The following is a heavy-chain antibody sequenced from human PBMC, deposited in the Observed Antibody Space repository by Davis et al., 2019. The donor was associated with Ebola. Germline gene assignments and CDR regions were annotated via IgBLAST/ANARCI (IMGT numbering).Heavy chain of an antibody. V-gene: IGHV4-34*01. CDR3: ARREVGGIAVFDY. CDR1: GGSFSGYY. Sequence: SETLSLTCAVYGGSFSGYYWSWIRQPPGKGLEWIGEINHSGSTNYNPSLKSRVTISVDTSKNQFSLKLSPVTAADTAVYYCARREVGGIAVFDYWGQGTLVTVSS. D-gene: IGHD6-19*01. J-gene: IGHJ4*02. CDR2: INHSGST.